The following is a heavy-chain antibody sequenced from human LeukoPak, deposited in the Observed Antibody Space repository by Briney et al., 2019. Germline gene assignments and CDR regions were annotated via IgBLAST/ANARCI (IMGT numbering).Heavy chain of an antibody. CDR1: GGSISSSSYY. CDR2: IYYDGTT. V-gene: IGHV4-39*01. Sequence: PSETLSLTCTVSGGSISSSSYYWGWIRQPPGKGLEWIVSIYYDGTTYYNPSLKSRVTTSIDTSKKQFSLNLSAVTATDTAVYYCARHFRREVLIGSAFDIWGQGTMVTVSS. J-gene: IGHJ3*02. D-gene: IGHD3-22*01. CDR3: ARHFRREVLIGSAFDI.